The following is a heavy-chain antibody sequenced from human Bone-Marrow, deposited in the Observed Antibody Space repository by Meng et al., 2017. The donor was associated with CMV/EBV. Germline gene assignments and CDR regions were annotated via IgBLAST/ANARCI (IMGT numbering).Heavy chain of an antibody. J-gene: IGHJ5*02. Sequence: SETLSLTCTVSGGSISSSSYYWGWIRQPPGKGLEWIGSIYYSGSTYYNPSLKSRVTISVDTSKDQFSLKLSSVTAADTAVYYCARDRASYGWFDPWGQGTRVTGYS. CDR2: IYYSGST. D-gene: IGHD4-17*01. CDR1: GGSISSSSYY. V-gene: IGHV4-39*07. CDR3: ARDRASYGWFDP.